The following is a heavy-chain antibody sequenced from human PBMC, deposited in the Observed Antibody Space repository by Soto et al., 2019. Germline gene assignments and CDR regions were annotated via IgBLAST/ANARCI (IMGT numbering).Heavy chain of an antibody. CDR3: ARDQCDSGDIVTWFDL. CDR1: GGTFSSCG. J-gene: IGHJ5*02. D-gene: IGHD4-17*01. V-gene: IGHV1-69*12. CDR2: IIPLFGTT. Sequence: QVQLVQSGAEVRKPGSSVKVSCTASGGTFSSCGISWVRQAPGQGLEWMGGIIPLFGTTYYGQKFQGRVTITADESTSTAYMELSSLRAEDTAVYYCARDQCDSGDIVTWFDLWGQGTLVTVSS.